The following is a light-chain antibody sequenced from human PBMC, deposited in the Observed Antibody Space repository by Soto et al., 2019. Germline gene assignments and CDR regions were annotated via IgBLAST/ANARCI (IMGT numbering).Light chain of an antibody. CDR2: DVN. V-gene: IGLV2-14*01. CDR1: SSDVGGYNY. CDR3: TSYASSSTYV. Sequence: SVLTQPASVSGSPGQSITISCTGTSSDVGGYNYVSWHQQHPGKAPKLMIYDVNNRPSGVSNRFSGSKSGNTASLTISGLQAEDEADYYCTSYASSSTYVFGTGTKVTVL. J-gene: IGLJ1*01.